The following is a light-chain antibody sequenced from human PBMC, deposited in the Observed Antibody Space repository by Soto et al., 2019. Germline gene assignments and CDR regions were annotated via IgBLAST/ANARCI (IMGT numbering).Light chain of an antibody. J-gene: IGLJ2*01. CDR3: SSFAGNNNLV. CDR1: SSDVGGYNY. Sequence: QSALTQPPSASGSPGQSVTISCTGTSSDVGGYNYVSWYQQHPGKAPKLLISEVSKRPSGVADRFSGSKSGHTASLTVSGLQAEDEAEYYCSSFAGNNNLVFGGGTKLTVL. CDR2: EVS. V-gene: IGLV2-8*01.